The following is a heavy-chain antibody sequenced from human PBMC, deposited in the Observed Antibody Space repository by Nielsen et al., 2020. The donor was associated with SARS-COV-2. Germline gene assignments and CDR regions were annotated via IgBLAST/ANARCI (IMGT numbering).Heavy chain of an antibody. CDR2: ISSSGSTI. Sequence: GESLKISCAASGFTFSDYYMSWIRQAPGKGLEWVSYISSSGSTIYYADSVKGRFTISRDNAKNSLYLQMNSLRAEDTAVYYCAKAGFAARFLDYWGQGTLVTVSS. CDR3: AKAGFAARFLDY. V-gene: IGHV3-11*01. J-gene: IGHJ4*02. CDR1: GFTFSDYY. D-gene: IGHD6-6*01.